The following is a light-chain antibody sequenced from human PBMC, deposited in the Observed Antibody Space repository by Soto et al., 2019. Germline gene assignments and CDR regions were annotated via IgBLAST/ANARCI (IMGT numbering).Light chain of an antibody. J-gene: IGKJ1*01. CDR3: QQDSTSRT. V-gene: IGKV3-20*01. CDR2: GAS. Sequence: EIVLTQSPGTLSLSPGERATLSCRTSQSIRSSHLAWYQQKPGQAPRLLIYGASIRATDIPDRFSGSGSGTDFTLTISRQEPEDFAVYYCQQDSTSRTFGQGTKVEIK. CDR1: QSIRSSH.